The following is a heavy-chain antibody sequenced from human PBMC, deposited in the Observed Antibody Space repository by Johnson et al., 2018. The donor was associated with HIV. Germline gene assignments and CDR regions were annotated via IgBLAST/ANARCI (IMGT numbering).Heavy chain of an antibody. CDR1: GYTFSSHW. CDR2: ITDRGGST. CDR3: AKGYGGNGGAFDI. J-gene: IGHJ3*02. V-gene: IGHV3-23*04. D-gene: IGHD4-23*01. Sequence: VQLVESGGGLVQPGGSLRLSCAASGYTFSSHWMRWVRQAPGKGLEWVSGITDRGGSTYYADSVQGRFTISRDNSKNTLYLQMNSLRAEDTAVYYCAKGYGGNGGAFDIWGQGTMVTVSS.